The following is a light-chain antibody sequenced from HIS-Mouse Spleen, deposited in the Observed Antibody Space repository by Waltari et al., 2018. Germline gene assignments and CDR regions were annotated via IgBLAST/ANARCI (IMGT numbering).Light chain of an antibody. J-gene: IGLJ3*02. CDR1: SSDFGGYNY. CDR2: EFS. V-gene: IGLV2-14*01. Sequence: QSALTQPASVSGSPGQSITISCTGTSSDFGGYNYVSWYQQHPGKAPKLMIYEFSNRPSGVANRFAGSKSGNTASLTISGLQAEDEADYYCSSYTSSSSWVFGGGTKLTVL. CDR3: SSYTSSSSWV.